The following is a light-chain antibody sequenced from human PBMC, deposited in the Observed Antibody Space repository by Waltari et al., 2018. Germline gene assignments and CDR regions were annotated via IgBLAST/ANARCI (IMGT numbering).Light chain of an antibody. J-gene: IGKJ4*01. CDR3: QQYFKTPLT. CDR1: QTILYSSSNKNY. Sequence: DIVMTQSPDSLTASLGERATINCKSRQTILYSSSNKNYLAWYQQKPRQPPKLLIYWASTRESGVPDRFSGTGSGTDFTLTISRLQAEDVAVYYCQQYFKTPLTFGGGTKVEIK. V-gene: IGKV4-1*01. CDR2: WAS.